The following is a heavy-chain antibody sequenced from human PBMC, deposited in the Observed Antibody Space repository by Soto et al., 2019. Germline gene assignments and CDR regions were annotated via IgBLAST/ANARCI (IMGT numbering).Heavy chain of an antibody. CDR2: ISAYNGNT. Sequence: ASVKVSCKASGYTFTSYGISWVRQAPGQGLEWMGWISAYNGNTNYAQKLQGRVTMTTDTSTSTAYMELRSLRSDDTAVYYCARDLCSSTSCYVSADYDAFDIWGQGTMVTVSS. CDR1: GYTFTSYG. J-gene: IGHJ3*02. D-gene: IGHD2-2*01. V-gene: IGHV1-18*01. CDR3: ARDLCSSTSCYVSADYDAFDI.